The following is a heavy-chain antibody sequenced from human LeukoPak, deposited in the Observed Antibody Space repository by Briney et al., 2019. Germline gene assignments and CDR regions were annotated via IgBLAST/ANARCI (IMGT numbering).Heavy chain of an antibody. D-gene: IGHD3-22*01. CDR1: GITFSSYA. Sequence: GGSLRLSCAASGITFSSYAMNCVRQAPGKGLEWVSSISSSTSYIYYADSVKGRFTISRDNAENSLYLQMNSLRAEDTAVYYCARGENYYDSSGYYRYFDYWGQGTLVTVSS. CDR2: ISSSTSYI. J-gene: IGHJ4*02. V-gene: IGHV3-21*01. CDR3: ARGENYYDSSGYYRYFDY.